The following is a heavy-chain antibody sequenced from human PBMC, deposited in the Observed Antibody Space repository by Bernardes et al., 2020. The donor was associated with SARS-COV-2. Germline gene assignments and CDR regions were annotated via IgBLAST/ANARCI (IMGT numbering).Heavy chain of an antibody. V-gene: IGHV3-21*01. D-gene: IGHD1-26*01. CDR1: GFTFSFYS. Sequence: GGSLRLSCAASGFTFSFYSMKWVRQAPGKGLEWVASISGGGDSTTHAGSMKGRFTISRDNAKNSLYLQMHSLSAEDTAVYFCAREIEIKVGRAFRPLDYWGLGTRVTVSS. J-gene: IGHJ4*02. CDR2: ISGGGDST. CDR3: AREIEIKVGRAFRPLDY.